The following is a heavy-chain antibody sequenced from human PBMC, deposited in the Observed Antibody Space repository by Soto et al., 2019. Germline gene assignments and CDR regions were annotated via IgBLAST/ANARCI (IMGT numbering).Heavy chain of an antibody. CDR1: GFSFSSSA. Sequence: EVQLLESGGGSAQPGGSLRLSCAASGFSFSSSAMSWVRQAPGKGLEWVSAISESGDNTFDADSVKGRFTISRENSNNALYLQMDTLRAEDTALYFCAKGGYTYGLDPWGQGTLVTVSS. V-gene: IGHV3-23*01. CDR3: AKGGYTYGLDP. J-gene: IGHJ5*02. D-gene: IGHD5-18*01. CDR2: ISESGDNT.